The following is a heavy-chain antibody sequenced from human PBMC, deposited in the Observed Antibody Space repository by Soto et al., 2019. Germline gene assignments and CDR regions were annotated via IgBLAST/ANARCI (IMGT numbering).Heavy chain of an antibody. V-gene: IGHV4-31*02. CDR3: ATGRWGAYGSPAGWFAP. J-gene: IGHJ5*02. CDR2: IFHSGTT. D-gene: IGHD3-16*01. Sequence: WTWIRQQPGKSLEWIGHIFHSGTTSYNPSLQSRVTISSETSENQFSLNLTSVTAADTAVYFCATGRWGAYGSPAGWFAPWGRGTLVSVSS.